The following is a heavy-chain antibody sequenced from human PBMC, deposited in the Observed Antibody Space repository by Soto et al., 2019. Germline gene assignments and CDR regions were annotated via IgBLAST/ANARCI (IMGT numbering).Heavy chain of an antibody. Sequence: QVQLVQSGAEVKKPGASVKVSCKASGYIFINYYIHWVRQAPGQGLEWSGIINPNGGSTNYAQKFRGRVTLARDTSTSTVYMDLSSLRSEDKAMYYCARDLAAGDFWGQGTLVTVSS. J-gene: IGHJ4*02. CDR1: GYIFINYY. V-gene: IGHV1-46*01. CDR3: ARDLAAGDF. CDR2: INPNGGST. D-gene: IGHD6-13*01.